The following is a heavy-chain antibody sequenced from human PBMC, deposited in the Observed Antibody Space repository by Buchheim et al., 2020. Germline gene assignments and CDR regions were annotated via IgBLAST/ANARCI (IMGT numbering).Heavy chain of an antibody. CDR1: GFTFSSYA. D-gene: IGHD5-12*01. J-gene: IGHJ6*02. CDR3: ARGDNGYDSAGLHGMDV. CDR2: ISYDGSNK. Sequence: QVQLVESGGGVVQPGRSLRLSCAASGFTFSSYAMHWVRQAPGKGLEWVAVISYDGSNKYYADSVKGRFTISRDNSKNTLYLQMNSLRAEDTAVYYCARGDNGYDSAGLHGMDVWGQGTT. V-gene: IGHV3-30-3*01.